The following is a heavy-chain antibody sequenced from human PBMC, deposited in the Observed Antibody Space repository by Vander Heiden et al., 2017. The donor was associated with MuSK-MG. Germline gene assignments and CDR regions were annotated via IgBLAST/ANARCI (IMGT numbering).Heavy chain of an antibody. CDR1: GFTFSSYA. Sequence: EVQLLESGGGLVQPGGSLRLSCAGSGFTFSSYAMSWVRQAPGKGLEWVSVISGSGGRTYYADSVKGRFTISRDNSKNTLYLQMNSLRAEDTAVYYCAKGAGYYDSSGYLNDYWCQGTLVTVSS. CDR3: AKGAGYYDSSGYLNDY. J-gene: IGHJ4*02. V-gene: IGHV3-23*01. D-gene: IGHD3-22*01. CDR2: ISGSGGRT.